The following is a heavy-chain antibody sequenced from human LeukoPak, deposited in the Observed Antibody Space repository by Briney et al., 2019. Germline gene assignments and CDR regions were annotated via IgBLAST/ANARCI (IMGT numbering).Heavy chain of an antibody. D-gene: IGHD1-26*01. CDR1: GYTFTSYG. CDR2: ISAYNGNT. V-gene: IGHV1-18*01. J-gene: IGHJ5*02. CDR3: ARDNSVGDTAWWFDP. Sequence: ASVKVSCKSSGYTFTSYGISWVRQAPGQGLEWMGWISAYNGNTNYAQKLQGRVTMTTDTSTSTDYMELSSLRSEDTAVYYCARDNSVGDTAWWFDPWGQGTLVTVSS.